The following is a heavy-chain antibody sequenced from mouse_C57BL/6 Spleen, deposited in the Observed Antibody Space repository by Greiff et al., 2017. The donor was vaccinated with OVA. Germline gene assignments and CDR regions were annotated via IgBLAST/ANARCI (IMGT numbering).Heavy chain of an antibody. CDR1: GFTFSDYG. D-gene: IGHD2-3*01. V-gene: IGHV5-17*01. CDR2: ISSGSSTI. J-gene: IGHJ3*01. Sequence: EVMLVESGGGLVKPGGSLKLSCAASGFTFSDYGMHWVRQAPEKGLEWVAYISSGSSTIYYADTVKGRFTISRDNAKNTLFLQMTSLRSEDTAMYYCARALDGYYAAYWGQGTLVTVSA. CDR3: ARALDGYYAAY.